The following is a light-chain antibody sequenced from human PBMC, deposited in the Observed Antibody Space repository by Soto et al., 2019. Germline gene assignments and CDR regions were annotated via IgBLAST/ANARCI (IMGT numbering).Light chain of an antibody. CDR3: SSYAGSNKV. CDR2: EVS. V-gene: IGLV2-8*01. Sequence: QXVLTQPPSASGSPGQSVTISCTGTSSDVGGYNYVSWYQQHPGKAPKLMIYEVSKRPSGVPDRFSGSKSGNTASLTVSGLQAEDEADYYCSSYAGSNKVFGTGTKVTVL. J-gene: IGLJ1*01. CDR1: SSDVGGYNY.